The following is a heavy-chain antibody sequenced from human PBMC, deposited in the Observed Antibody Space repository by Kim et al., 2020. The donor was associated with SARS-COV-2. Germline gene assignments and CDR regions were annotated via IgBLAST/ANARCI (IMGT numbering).Heavy chain of an antibody. Sequence: SETLSLTCTVSGGSISSYYWSWIRQPPWKGLEWIGYIYYSGSTNYNPSLKSRVTISVDTSKNQFSLKLSSVTAADTAVYYCARGGYSSSWDYYYYYYGMDVWGQGTTVTVSS. CDR1: GGSISSYY. CDR3: ARGGYSSSWDYYYYYYGMDV. CDR2: IYYSGST. D-gene: IGHD6-13*01. J-gene: IGHJ6*02. V-gene: IGHV4-59*13.